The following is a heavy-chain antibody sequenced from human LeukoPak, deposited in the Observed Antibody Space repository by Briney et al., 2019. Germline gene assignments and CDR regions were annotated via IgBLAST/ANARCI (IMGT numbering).Heavy chain of an antibody. V-gene: IGHV3-72*01. CDR3: ARANVYYGDGYYPVVGYYFDY. CDR2: ARNKANSNTT. CDR1: GFTFSDHY. Sequence: GGSLRLSCAASGFTFSDHYMDWVRQARGKGREWVGRARNKANSNTTEYAASVKGRFTISRDDSKNSLYLQMNSLKTEDTAVYYCARANVYYGDGYYPVVGYYFDYWGQGTLVTVSS. J-gene: IGHJ4*02. D-gene: IGHD3-22*01.